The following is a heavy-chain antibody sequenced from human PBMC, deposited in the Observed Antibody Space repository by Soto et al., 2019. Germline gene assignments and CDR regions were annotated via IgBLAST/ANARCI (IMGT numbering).Heavy chain of an antibody. V-gene: IGHV3-23*01. CDR1: GFTFSNYV. J-gene: IGHJ4*02. D-gene: IGHD3-16*01. CDR2: ISGSGGSA. CDR3: AKGKAWGSYSSGLWAEDY. Sequence: GGSLRLSCATSGFTFSNYVMNWVRQAPGKGLEWVSGISGSGGSAFYADSVKGRFTISRDNSKNTVRLQMNSLRAEDTAVYYCAKGKAWGSYSSGLWAEDYWGQGTQVTVSS.